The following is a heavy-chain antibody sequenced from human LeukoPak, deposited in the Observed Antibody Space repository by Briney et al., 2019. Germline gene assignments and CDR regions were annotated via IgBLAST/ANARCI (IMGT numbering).Heavy chain of an antibody. CDR3: ARERGYCSGGSCPGEWFDP. Sequence: PSETLSLTCTVSGGSISSGSYYWSWIRQPAGKGLEWIGRIYTSGSTNYNPSLKSRATISVDTSKNQFSLKLSSVTAADTAVYYCARERGYCSGGSCPGEWFDPWGQGTLVTVSS. D-gene: IGHD2-15*01. J-gene: IGHJ5*02. CDR1: GGSISSGSYY. CDR2: IYTSGST. V-gene: IGHV4-61*02.